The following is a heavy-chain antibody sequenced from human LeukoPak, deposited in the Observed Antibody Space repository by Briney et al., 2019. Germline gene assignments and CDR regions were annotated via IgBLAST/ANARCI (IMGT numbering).Heavy chain of an antibody. CDR3: ARSCSSTSYYYYGMDV. Sequence: NPSETLSLTCTVSGGSISSYYWSWIRQPAGKGLEWIGRIYTSGSTNYNPPLKSRVTMSVDTSKNQFSLKLSSVTAADTAVYYCARSCSSTSYYYYGMDVWGQGTTVTVSS. V-gene: IGHV4-4*07. J-gene: IGHJ6*02. CDR2: IYTSGST. CDR1: GGSISSYY. D-gene: IGHD2-2*01.